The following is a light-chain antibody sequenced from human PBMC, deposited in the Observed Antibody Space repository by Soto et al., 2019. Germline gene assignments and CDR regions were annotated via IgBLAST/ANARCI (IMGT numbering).Light chain of an antibody. CDR2: AAS. V-gene: IGKV1-17*03. Sequence: DIQMTQSPSSLSASVGGRVTITCRASQGINNHLAWIQQKPGEVPKRLIYAASTLQSGVPSRFSGSGSGTEFTLTINSLQPEDFATYYCLQHNSYPITLGQGTRLEI. CDR3: LQHNSYPIT. J-gene: IGKJ5*01. CDR1: QGINNH.